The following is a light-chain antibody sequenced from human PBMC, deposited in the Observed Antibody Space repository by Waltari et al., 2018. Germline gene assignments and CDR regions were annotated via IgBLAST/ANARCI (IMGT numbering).Light chain of an antibody. CDR3: QQSYSSPLT. CDR1: QTVNIF. V-gene: IGKV1-39*01. CDR2: SAS. J-gene: IGKJ1*01. Sequence: DLQMTQSPSSLSASVGDRVAITCRASQTVNIFLNWYQQTPGNAPKLLIYSASSLQSGVPSRFSGSGFGTNFTLTISSLQPEDFTTYYCQQSYSSPLTFGQGTKVEIK.